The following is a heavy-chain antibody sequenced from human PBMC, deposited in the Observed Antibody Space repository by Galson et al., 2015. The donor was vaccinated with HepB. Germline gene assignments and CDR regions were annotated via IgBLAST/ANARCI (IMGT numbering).Heavy chain of an antibody. D-gene: IGHD4-23*01. Sequence: SLRLSCAASGFTFSSYWMSWVRQAPGKGLEWVANIKQDGSEKYYVDSVKGRFTISRDNSKNTLYLQMNSLRAEDTAVYYCAKDHPTVVRADYYYGMDVWGQGTTVTVSS. CDR2: IKQDGSEK. J-gene: IGHJ6*02. CDR1: GFTFSSYW. V-gene: IGHV3-7*03. CDR3: AKDHPTVVRADYYYGMDV.